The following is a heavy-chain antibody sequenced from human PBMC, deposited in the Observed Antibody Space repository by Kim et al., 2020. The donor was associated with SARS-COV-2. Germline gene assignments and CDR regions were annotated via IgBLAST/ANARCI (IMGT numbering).Heavy chain of an antibody. CDR3: ARTNYGDSVFDY. J-gene: IGHJ4*02. Sequence: SVKVSCKASGGTFSSYAISWVRQAPGQGLEWMGGIIPIFGTANYAQKFQGRVTITADESTSTAYMELSSLRSEDTAVYYCARTNYGDSVFDYWGQGTLVTVSS. V-gene: IGHV1-69*13. D-gene: IGHD4-17*01. CDR2: IIPIFGTA. CDR1: GGTFSSYA.